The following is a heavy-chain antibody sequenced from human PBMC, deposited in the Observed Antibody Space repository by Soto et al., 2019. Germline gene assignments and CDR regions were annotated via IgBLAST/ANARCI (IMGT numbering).Heavy chain of an antibody. CDR2: INHSGST. D-gene: IGHD1-1*01. Sequence: KGLEWIGEINHSGSTNYNPSLKSRVTISVDTSKNQFSLKLSSVTAADTAVYYCAREERTTGYYYYYMDVWGKGTTVTVSS. V-gene: IGHV4-34*01. J-gene: IGHJ6*03. CDR3: AREERTTGYYYYYMDV.